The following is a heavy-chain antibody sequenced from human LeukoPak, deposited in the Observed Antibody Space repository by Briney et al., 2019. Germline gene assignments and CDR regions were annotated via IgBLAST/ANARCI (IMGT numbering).Heavy chain of an antibody. J-gene: IGHJ6*02. CDR3: ARLQVGATFYYYDGMDV. CDR1: GVSISSYY. CDR2: IYYSGST. Sequence: SGTLSLTCTVSGVSISSYYWSWIRQPPGKGLEWIGYIYYSGSTNYNPSLKSRVTISVDTSTNQFSLKLRSLTAADTAVYYCARLQVGATFYYYDGMDVWGQGTTVTVSS. V-gene: IGHV4-59*12. D-gene: IGHD1-26*01.